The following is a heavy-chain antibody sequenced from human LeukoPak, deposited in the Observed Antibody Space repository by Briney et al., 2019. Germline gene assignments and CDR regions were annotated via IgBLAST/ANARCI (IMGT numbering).Heavy chain of an antibody. Sequence: GASVKVSCKGSGYSFSSYGMHWVRQAPGQGLEWMGWISAYNGDSDYAQNLQGRVTMTTDPSTSTAYMELRSLRSDDTAVYYCASGWSGYFASLDYWGQGTRVTVAS. CDR2: ISAYNGDS. J-gene: IGHJ4*02. D-gene: IGHD3-3*01. V-gene: IGHV1-18*01. CDR1: GYSFSSYG. CDR3: ASGWSGYFASLDY.